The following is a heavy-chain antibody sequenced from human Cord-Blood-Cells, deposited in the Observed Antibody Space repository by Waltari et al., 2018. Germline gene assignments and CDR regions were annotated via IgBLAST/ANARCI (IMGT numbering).Heavy chain of an antibody. CDR1: GYTSTSSD. J-gene: IGHJ4*02. V-gene: IGHV1-8*01. CDR3: AREPIAAADY. Sequence: QVQLVQTGAEVNQPGASVKVSCSASGYTSTSSDIDWVRQATGQGLEWMGWMNPNSGNTGYAQKFQGRVTMTRNTSISTAYMELSSLRSEDTAVYYCAREPIAAADYWGQGTLVTVSS. CDR2: MNPNSGNT. D-gene: IGHD6-13*01.